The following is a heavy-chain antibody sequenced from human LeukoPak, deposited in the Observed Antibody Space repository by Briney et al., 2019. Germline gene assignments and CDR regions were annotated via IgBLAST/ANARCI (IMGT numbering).Heavy chain of an antibody. D-gene: IGHD6-19*01. V-gene: IGHV5-51*01. CDR3: ARLLEGVAGTWGY. J-gene: IGHJ4*02. CDR1: GYSLTTYW. CDR2: IYPGDSDT. Sequence: PGESLKISCKASGYSLTTYWIAWVRQMPGKGLEWMGLIYPGDSDTTYSPSFQGQVTISADKSISTAYLQWNSLKASDTAMYYCARLLEGVAGTWGYWGQGTLVTVS.